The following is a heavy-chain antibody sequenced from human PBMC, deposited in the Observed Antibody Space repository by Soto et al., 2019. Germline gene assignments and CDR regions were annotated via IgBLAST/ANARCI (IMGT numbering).Heavy chain of an antibody. V-gene: IGHV3-13*01. CDR1: GFTFSSYD. J-gene: IGHJ3*02. Sequence: GGSLRLSCAASGFTFSSYDMHWVRQATGKGLEWVSAIGTAGGTYYPGSVKGRFTISRENAKNSLYLQMNSLRAGDTAAYYCARALNSSPGAFDIWGQGTMVTVSS. CDR3: ARALNSSPGAFDI. CDR2: IGTAGGT. D-gene: IGHD6-13*01.